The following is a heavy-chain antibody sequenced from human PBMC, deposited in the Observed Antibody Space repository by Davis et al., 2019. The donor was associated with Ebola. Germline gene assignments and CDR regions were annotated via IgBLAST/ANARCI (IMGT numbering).Heavy chain of an antibody. CDR2: ISSSSSYI. V-gene: IGHV3-21*01. J-gene: IGHJ4*02. Sequence: GGSLRLSCTASGFTFGDYAMSWVRQAPGKGLEWVSSISSSSSYIYYADSVKGRFTISRDNAKNSLYLQMNSLRAEDTAVYYCAREAVTTFDYWGQGTLVTVSS. D-gene: IGHD4-17*01. CDR3: AREAVTTFDY. CDR1: GFTFGDYA.